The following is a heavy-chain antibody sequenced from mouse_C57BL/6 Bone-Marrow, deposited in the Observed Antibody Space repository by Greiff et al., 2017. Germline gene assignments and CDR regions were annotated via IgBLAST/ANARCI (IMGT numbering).Heavy chain of an antibody. V-gene: IGHV1-39*01. CDR3: ASDYDCYFWYFDV. D-gene: IGHD2-3*01. CDR1: GYSFTDYN. J-gene: IGHJ3*01. CDR2: INPNYGTT. Sequence: EVHLVESGPELVKPGASVKISCKASGYSFTDYNMNWVKQSNGKSLEWIGVINPNYGTTSYNQKFKGKATLTVDKSSSTAYMQLNSLTSEDSAVYYCASDYDCYFWYFDVWGQGTLVTVSA.